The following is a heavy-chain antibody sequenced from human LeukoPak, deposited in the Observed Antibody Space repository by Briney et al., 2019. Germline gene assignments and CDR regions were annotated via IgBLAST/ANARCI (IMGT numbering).Heavy chain of an antibody. CDR2: IYSGVST. J-gene: IGHJ6*03. CDR1: GFTVSSNY. CDR3: PGGENGVAATDYYYYYYMDV. Sequence: PGGSLRLSCAPSGFTVSSNYMSWVRQAPGKGLEWVSVIYSGVSTYYADSVKGRFTIPRDNSKNTPYLQINSLKPEDTAWYYFPGGENGVAATDYYYYYYMDVWGRGTTVTISS. V-gene: IGHV3-66*01. D-gene: IGHD2-15*01.